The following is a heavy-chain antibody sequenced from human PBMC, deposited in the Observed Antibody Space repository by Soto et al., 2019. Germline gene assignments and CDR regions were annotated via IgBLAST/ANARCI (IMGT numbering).Heavy chain of an antibody. Sequence: HPGGSLTLSCAASGFTFSNFEMNWVRQVPGKGLEWLSYISFRGTTTYYPGSVRGRFTISRDNAKNSVFLQMDSLRVEDTAIYYCVRDNSHIIVTPFDLWGQGTLVTVSS. CDR3: VRDNSHIIVTPFDL. V-gene: IGHV3-48*03. J-gene: IGHJ4*02. D-gene: IGHD2-21*01. CDR1: GFTFSNFE. CDR2: ISFRGTTT.